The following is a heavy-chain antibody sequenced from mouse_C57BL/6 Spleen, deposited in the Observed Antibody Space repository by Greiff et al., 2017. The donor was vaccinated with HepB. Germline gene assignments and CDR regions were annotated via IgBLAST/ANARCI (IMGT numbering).Heavy chain of an antibody. CDR2: IYPGSGST. CDR1: GYTFTSYW. J-gene: IGHJ3*01. V-gene: IGHV1-55*01. D-gene: IGHD1-1*01. Sequence: QVQLKQSGAELVKPGASVKMSCKASGYTFTSYWITWVKQRPGQGLEWIGDIYPGSGSTNYNEKFKSKATLTVDTSSSTAYMQLSSLTSEDSAVYYCARGDYYYGSSLWFAYWGQGTLVTVSA. CDR3: ARGDYYYGSSLWFAY.